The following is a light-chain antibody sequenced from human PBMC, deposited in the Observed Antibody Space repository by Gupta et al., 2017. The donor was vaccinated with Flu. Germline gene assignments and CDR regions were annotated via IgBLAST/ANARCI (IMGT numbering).Light chain of an antibody. CDR1: HSISSY. Sequence: DIHMTQSPSSLFASVGDSVTITCRASHSISSYLNWYQQKPGKVPKLLIYAAASLQSGVPSRISVSRAGTDFTLTISRLQPEDFATYYCQQSYNTPGSFGQGTKLEIK. CDR2: AAA. J-gene: IGKJ2*04. V-gene: IGKV1-39*01. CDR3: QQSYNTPGS.